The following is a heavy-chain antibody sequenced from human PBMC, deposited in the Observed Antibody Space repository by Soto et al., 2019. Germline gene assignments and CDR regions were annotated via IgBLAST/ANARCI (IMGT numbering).Heavy chain of an antibody. D-gene: IGHD2-8*01. CDR1: GVSISSGNW. CDR2: VYNDGSA. CDR3: ATYGAFAKYYFDY. J-gene: IGHJ4*02. Sequence: SETLSLTCDVSGVSISSGNWWSWVRQPPGKGLEWIAEVYNDGSANYHPSLESRATISVDRSKNQFSLRLSSVTAADTAVYYCATYGAFAKYYFDYWGRGALVTVSS. V-gene: IGHV4-4*02.